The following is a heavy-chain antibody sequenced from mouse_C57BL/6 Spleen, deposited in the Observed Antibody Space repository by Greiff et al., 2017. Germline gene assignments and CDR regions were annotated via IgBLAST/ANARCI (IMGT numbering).Heavy chain of an antibody. Sequence: DVMLLQSGAGLVPPGGSLKLSCAASGFTFSDYGMAWVRQAPRKGPEWVAFISNLAYSIYYADTVTGRFTITREKAKKTLYLERSSLRSEDTARYYWARQNSHGGACDYWGKGTTLTVSS. V-gene: IGHV5-15*01. D-gene: IGHD5-1-1*01. CDR1: GFTFSDYG. CDR2: ISNLAYSI. J-gene: IGHJ2*01. CDR3: ARQNSHGGACDY.